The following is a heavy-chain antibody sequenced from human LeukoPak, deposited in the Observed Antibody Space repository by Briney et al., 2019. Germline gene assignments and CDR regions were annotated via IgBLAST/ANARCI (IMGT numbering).Heavy chain of an antibody. V-gene: IGHV3-23*01. CDR1: GFTFSNHG. J-gene: IGHJ4*02. CDR3: AKDDAWLRFGE. CDR2: ISPSGDIT. Sequence: GGSLRLSCAASGFTFSNHGMNWVRQAPGKGLEWVSGISPSGDITYYADSVKGRFTISRDNSKNTPYLEVISLTAEDTAVYYCAKDDAWLRFGEWSQGTLVTVSS. D-gene: IGHD3-10*01.